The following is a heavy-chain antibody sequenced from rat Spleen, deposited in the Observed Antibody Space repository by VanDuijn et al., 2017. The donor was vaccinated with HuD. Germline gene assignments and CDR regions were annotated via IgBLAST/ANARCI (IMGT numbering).Heavy chain of an antibody. J-gene: IGHJ2*01. CDR1: GFSLTIYN. CDR3: ARGGKYYGSHYFDY. CDR2: IWNTGGT. V-gene: IGHV2-41*01. Sequence: QVQLKESGPGLVQPSQTLSLTCTVAGFSLTIYNVHWVRQPPGKGLEWMGVIWNTGGTRYNSALKSRLSISRDTSKSQVFLKMNSLQPEETGTYYCARGGKYYGSHYFDYWGQGVMVTVSS. D-gene: IGHD1-6*01.